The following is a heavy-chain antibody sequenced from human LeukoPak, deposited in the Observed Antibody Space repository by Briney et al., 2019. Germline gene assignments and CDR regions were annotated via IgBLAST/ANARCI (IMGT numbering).Heavy chain of an antibody. CDR3: TRDMTQTVVDSALIRITRFDP. J-gene: IGHJ5*02. V-gene: IGHV1-2*02. D-gene: IGHD5-12*01. CDR2: INPKSGAT. Sequence: ASVKVPCKDSGSSFTAYYLHWVRQAPGRGLQWMGWINPKSGATKCAQDFQGRVTLSRNTSINTAYLELNRLTSDDTAVYYCTRDMTQTVVDSALIRITRFDPWGQGSLVTVSS. CDR1: GSSFTAYY.